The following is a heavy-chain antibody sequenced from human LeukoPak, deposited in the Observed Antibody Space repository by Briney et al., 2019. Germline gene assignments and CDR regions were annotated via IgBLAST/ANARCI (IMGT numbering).Heavy chain of an antibody. Sequence: GGSLRLSCAASGFTFSSYGMHWVRQAPGKGLEWVSSISSSSSYIYYADSVKGRFTISRDNAKNSLYLQMNSLRAEDTAVYYCASWEWFLSHYWGQGTLVTVSS. CDR1: GFTFSSYG. D-gene: IGHD3-3*01. V-gene: IGHV3-21*01. J-gene: IGHJ4*02. CDR3: ASWEWFLSHY. CDR2: ISSSSSYI.